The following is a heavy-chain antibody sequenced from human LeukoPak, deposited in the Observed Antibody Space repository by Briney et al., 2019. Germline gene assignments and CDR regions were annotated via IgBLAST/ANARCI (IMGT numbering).Heavy chain of an antibody. CDR3: ARLLDNDSSGYPDTFDV. V-gene: IGHV4-59*11. CDR2: IYYSGTT. D-gene: IGHD3-22*01. Sequence: SETLSLTCTVSGGSLNYHYWSWIRQPPGKGLEWIGFIYYSGTTNYNPSLQSRIAISVDTSKNHFSLKLTSVTAADTAVYYCARLLDNDSSGYPDTFDVWGQGTMVTVSS. J-gene: IGHJ3*01. CDR1: GGSLNYHY.